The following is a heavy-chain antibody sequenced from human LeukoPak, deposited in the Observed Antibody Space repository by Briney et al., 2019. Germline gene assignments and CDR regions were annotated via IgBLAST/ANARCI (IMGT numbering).Heavy chain of an antibody. V-gene: IGHV4-39*07. D-gene: IGHD6-13*01. CDR1: GDSISTSNNY. CDR3: ARESIAAAEDY. CDR2: IYHSGST. J-gene: IGHJ4*02. Sequence: SETLSLTCTVSGDSISTSNNYWGWIRQPPGKGLEWIGSIYHSGSTYYNPSLKSRVTISVDTSKNQFSLKLSSVTAADTAVYYCARESIAAAEDYWGQGTLVTVSS.